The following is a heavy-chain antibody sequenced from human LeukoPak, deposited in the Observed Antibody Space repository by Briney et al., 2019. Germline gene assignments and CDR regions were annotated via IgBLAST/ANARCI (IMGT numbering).Heavy chain of an antibody. CDR1: GFTFSSYA. V-gene: IGHV3-30-3*01. Sequence: GGSLRLSCAASGFTFSSYAMHWVRQAPGKGLEWVAVISYDGSNKYYADSVKGRFTISRDNSKNTLYLQMNSLRAEDTAVYYCARAMTTVTLDAFDIWGQGTMVTVSS. D-gene: IGHD4-17*01. CDR2: ISYDGSNK. J-gene: IGHJ3*02. CDR3: ARAMTTVTLDAFDI.